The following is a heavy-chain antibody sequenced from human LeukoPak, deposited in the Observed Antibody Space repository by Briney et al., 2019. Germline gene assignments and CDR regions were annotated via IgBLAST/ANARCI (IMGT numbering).Heavy chain of an antibody. J-gene: IGHJ4*02. Sequence: PSETLSLTCTVSGGSISSCSYYWSWIRQPAGKGLEWIGRIYTSGSTNYNPSLKSRVTISVDTSKNQFSLKLSSVTAADTAVYYCARAQQWLGFDYWGQGTLVTVSS. D-gene: IGHD6-19*01. CDR3: ARAQQWLGFDY. V-gene: IGHV4-61*02. CDR2: IYTSGST. CDR1: GGSISSCSYY.